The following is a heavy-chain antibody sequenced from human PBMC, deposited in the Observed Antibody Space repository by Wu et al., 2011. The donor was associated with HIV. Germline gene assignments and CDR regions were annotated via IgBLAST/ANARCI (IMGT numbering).Heavy chain of an antibody. Sequence: QVQLVQSGAEVKKPGSSVKVSCKASGGTFNSYAFSWVRQAPGQGLEWMGRIVPIFGTTTYAQKFQGRVTITADKSTRTAYMELSSLRSEDTAVYYCARENGGSSWYYFDLWGRGTLVTVSS. CDR2: IVPIFGTT. D-gene: IGHD6-13*01. J-gene: IGHJ4*02. CDR3: ARENGGSSWYYFDL. CDR1: GGTFNSYA. V-gene: IGHV1-69*14.